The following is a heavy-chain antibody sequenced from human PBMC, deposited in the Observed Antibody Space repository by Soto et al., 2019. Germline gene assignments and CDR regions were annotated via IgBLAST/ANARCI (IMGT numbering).Heavy chain of an antibody. CDR1: GGTFSSYG. CDR2: IIPISGTA. V-gene: IGHV1-69*13. Sequence: SVKVSCKASGGTFSSYGISWVRHAPGQGLEWMGGIIPISGTANYAQKFQGRVTITADESTSTAYMELSSLRSEDTAVYYCARSQGSSTSLEIYYYYYYGMDVWGQGTTVTVSS. CDR3: ARSQGSSTSLEIYYYYYYGMDV. D-gene: IGHD2-2*01. J-gene: IGHJ6*02.